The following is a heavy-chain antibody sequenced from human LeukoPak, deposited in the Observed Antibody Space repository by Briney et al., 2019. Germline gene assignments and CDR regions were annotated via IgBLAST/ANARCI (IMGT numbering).Heavy chain of an antibody. J-gene: IGHJ3*02. CDR3: ARDDALGDNALDI. CDR1: GFTFSSYG. CDR2: ILNDGSQE. D-gene: IGHD3-16*01. V-gene: IGHV3-33*01. Sequence: GRSLRLSCAASGFTFSSYGMHWVRQAPGKGLEWVAVILNDGSQEKYAASVKGRFTISRDNSKNTLFLQMNSLRAEDTAVYYCARDDALGDNALDIWGQGTMVTVSS.